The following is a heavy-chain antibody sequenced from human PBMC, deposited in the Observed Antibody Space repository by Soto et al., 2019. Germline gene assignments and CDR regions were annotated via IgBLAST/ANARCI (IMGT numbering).Heavy chain of an antibody. CDR2: IIPIFGTA. J-gene: IGHJ4*02. V-gene: IGHV1-69*06. D-gene: IGHD3-3*01. CDR3: ASGVDDFWSGFRFSGDY. Sequence: QVQLVQSGAEVKKPGSSVKVSCKASGGTFSSYAISWVRQAPGQGREWMGGIIPIFGTANYAQKFQGRVTITADKSTSTAYMELSSLRSEDTAVYYCASGVDDFWSGFRFSGDYWGQGTLVTVSS. CDR1: GGTFSSYA.